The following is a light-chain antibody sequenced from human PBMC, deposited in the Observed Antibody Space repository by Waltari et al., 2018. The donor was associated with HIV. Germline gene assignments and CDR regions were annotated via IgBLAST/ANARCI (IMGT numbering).Light chain of an antibody. Sequence: IEMTQSPLSLPVTPGEPTSISCRSSQSLLHSNGYNYLDWYLQKPGQSPQLLIFLGSNRASGVPDRFSGSGSGTDFTLKISRVEAEDVGVYYCMQALQTPLTFGGWTKVEIK. J-gene: IGKJ4*01. CDR2: LGS. V-gene: IGKV2-28*01. CDR3: MQALQTPLT. CDR1: QSLLHSNGYNY.